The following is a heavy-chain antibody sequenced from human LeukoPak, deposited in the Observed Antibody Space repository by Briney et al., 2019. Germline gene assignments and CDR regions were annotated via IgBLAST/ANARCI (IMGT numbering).Heavy chain of an antibody. CDR3: VKDRTREGNRLFEH. Sequence: GGSLRLSCAVSGFTFSRYWMHRVRQAPGKGLVWVSRINTDGTSTNYADSVKGRFTISRDNAKNTLYLQMNSLRDEDTAVYYCVKDRTREGNRLFEHWGQGTLVTVSS. CDR1: GFTFSRYW. D-gene: IGHD1-1*01. V-gene: IGHV3-74*01. J-gene: IGHJ4*02. CDR2: INTDGTST.